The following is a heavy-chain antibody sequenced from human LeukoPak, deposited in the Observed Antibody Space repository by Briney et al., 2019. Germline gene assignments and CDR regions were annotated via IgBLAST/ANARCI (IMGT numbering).Heavy chain of an antibody. CDR2: INHSGST. J-gene: IGHJ3*02. Sequence: PSETLSLTCAVYGGSFSGYYWSWIRQPPGKGLEWIGEINHSGSTNYNPSLKSRVTISVDTSKNQFSLKLSSVTAADTAVYYCARNSRITRAFDIWGQGTMVTVSS. CDR3: ARNSRITRAFDI. V-gene: IGHV4-34*01. D-gene: IGHD3-10*01. CDR1: GGSFSGYY.